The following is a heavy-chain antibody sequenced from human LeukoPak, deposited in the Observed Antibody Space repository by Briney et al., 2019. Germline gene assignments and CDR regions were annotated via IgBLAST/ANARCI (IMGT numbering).Heavy chain of an antibody. CDR1: SGSISTYY. CDR2: VYNRGST. Sequence: PSETLSLTCTVSSGSISTYYWSWIRQSPGKGLEWIGYVYNRGSTNYNPSLESRVTISIDMSKNQFSLKLSSVTAVDSAVYYCARTPAVVMYNWFDSWGQGTLVTVSS. V-gene: IGHV4-4*08. CDR3: ARTPAVVMYNWFDS. J-gene: IGHJ5*01. D-gene: IGHD4-23*01.